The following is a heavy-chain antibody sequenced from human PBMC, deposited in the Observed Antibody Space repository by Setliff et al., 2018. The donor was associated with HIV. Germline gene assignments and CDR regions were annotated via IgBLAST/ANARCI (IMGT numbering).Heavy chain of an antibody. J-gene: IGHJ4*02. V-gene: IGHV1-3*03. CDR3: ARERDSKGYQFDS. D-gene: IGHD3-22*01. CDR1: GFTFTNYA. CDR2: VYVYSGNT. Sequence: ASVKVSCKASGFTFTNYAIHGVRQAPGQRVEWMGWVYVYSGNTKSLQDLQGRVTITKDSSASTDYMEVSNLRSEYMAVYYCARERDSKGYQFDSWGQGTLVTVSS.